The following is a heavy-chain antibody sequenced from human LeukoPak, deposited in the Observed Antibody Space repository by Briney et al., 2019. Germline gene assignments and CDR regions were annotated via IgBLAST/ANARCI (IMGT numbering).Heavy chain of an antibody. CDR3: ARQDTAMVWFDP. CDR1: SGSVSSGSYY. Sequence: SETLSLTCTVSSGSVSSGSYYWGWIRQPPGKGLEWIGSIYYSGSTYYNPSLKSRVTISVDTSKNQFSLKLSSVTAADTAVYYCARQDTAMVWFDPWGQGTLVTVSS. CDR2: IYYSGST. V-gene: IGHV4-39*01. D-gene: IGHD5-18*01. J-gene: IGHJ5*02.